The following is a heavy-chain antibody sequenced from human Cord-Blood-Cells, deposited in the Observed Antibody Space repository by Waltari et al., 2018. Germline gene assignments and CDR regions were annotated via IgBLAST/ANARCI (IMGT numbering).Heavy chain of an antibody. CDR1: GYPFPSYG. CDR2: ISAYNGNT. D-gene: IGHD2-2*03. CDR3: ARSRGYCSSTSCASLGY. J-gene: IGHJ4*02. V-gene: IGHV1-18*01. Sequence: QVQLVQSGAEVKKPGASVKVSCKASGYPFPSYGIRRVRPAPGQGLEWMGWISAYNGNTNYAQKLQGRVTMTTDTSTSTAYMELRSLRSDDTAVYYCARSRGYCSSTSCASLGYWGQGTLVTVSS.